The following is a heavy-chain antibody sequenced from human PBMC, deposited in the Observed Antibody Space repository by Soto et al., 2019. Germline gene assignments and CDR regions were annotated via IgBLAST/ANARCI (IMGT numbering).Heavy chain of an antibody. J-gene: IGHJ1*01. D-gene: IGHD3-10*01. CDR3: ARGGSGIPFQH. CDR1: GFTFSSYW. CDR2: INNDGSST. V-gene: IGHV3-74*01. Sequence: EVQLVESGGGLVQPGGSLRLSCAVSGFTFSSYWMHWVRQTPGKGLVWVSHINNDGSSTTYADSVKGRFTISRDNAKNTPYLQMNSLRAEDMAVYYCARGGSGIPFQHWGQGTLVTVSS.